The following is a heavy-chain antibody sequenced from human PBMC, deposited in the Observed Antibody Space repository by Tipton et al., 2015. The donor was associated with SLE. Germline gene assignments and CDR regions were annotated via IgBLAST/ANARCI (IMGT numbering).Heavy chain of an antibody. J-gene: IGHJ2*01. CDR1: GGSIIYDY. Sequence: TLSLTCTVSGGSIIYDYWSWIRQSAGKGLEWIGRIYSSGYKDYNPSLKSRLSMSLDASTNQVSLRLSSVTAADTAVYYCARGSDGEYVRYFDVWGRGNLVTVSS. CDR2: IYSSGYK. D-gene: IGHD4-17*01. CDR3: ARGSDGEYVRYFDV. V-gene: IGHV4-4*07.